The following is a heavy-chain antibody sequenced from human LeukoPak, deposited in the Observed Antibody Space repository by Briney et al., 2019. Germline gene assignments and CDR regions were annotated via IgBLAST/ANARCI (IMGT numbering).Heavy chain of an antibody. V-gene: IGHV3-30-3*01. CDR3: AKGGYCSSTSCYLNDY. CDR2: ISYDGSNK. J-gene: IGHJ4*02. CDR1: GFTFSSYG. Sequence: PGRSLRLSCAASGFTFSSYGMHWVRQAPGKGLEWVAVISYDGSNKYYADSVKGRFTISRDNSKNTLYLQMNSLRAEDTAVYYCAKGGYCSSTSCYLNDYWGQGTLVTVSS. D-gene: IGHD2-2*01.